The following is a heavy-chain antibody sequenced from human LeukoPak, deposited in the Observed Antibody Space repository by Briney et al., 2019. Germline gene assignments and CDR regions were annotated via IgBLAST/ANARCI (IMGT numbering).Heavy chain of an antibody. J-gene: IGHJ4*02. V-gene: IGHV1-2*02. CDR1: GYTFTGYY. CDR3: ARDQCPLGYCSSTSCSDY. Sequence: ASVKVSCKASGYTFTGYYMHWVRQAPGQGLEWMGWINPNSGGTNYAQKFQGRVTMTRDTSISTAYMELSRLRSDDTAVYYCARDQCPLGYCSSTSCSDYWGQGTLVTVSS. D-gene: IGHD2-2*01. CDR2: INPNSGGT.